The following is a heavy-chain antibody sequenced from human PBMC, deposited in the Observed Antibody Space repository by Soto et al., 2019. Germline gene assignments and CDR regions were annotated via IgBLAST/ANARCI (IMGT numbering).Heavy chain of an antibody. V-gene: IGHV4-31*03. J-gene: IGHJ4*02. CDR3: ARGEKWRDTDYCDY. D-gene: IGHD5-18*01. Sequence: QVQLQESGPGLVKPSQTLSLTCTVSGGSFSSGGYYLSWSRQHPGKGLEWIGYIYYSGSTYYNPSLKSRVTISVDTSKNQFSLKLSSVTAADTAVYYCARGEKWRDTDYCDYWGQGTLVTVSS. CDR2: IYYSGST. CDR1: GGSFSSGGYY.